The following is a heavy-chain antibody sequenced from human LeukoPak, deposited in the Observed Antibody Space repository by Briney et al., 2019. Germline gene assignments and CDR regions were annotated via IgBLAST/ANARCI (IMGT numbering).Heavy chain of an antibody. J-gene: IGHJ6*04. CDR3: ATDLEGSGSSGRYYYYGMDV. D-gene: IGHD3-10*01. Sequence: GASVKVSCKVSGYTLTELSMHWVRQAPGKGLEWMGGFDPEDGETIYAQKFQGRVTMTEDTSTDTAYMELSSPRSEDTAVYYCATDLEGSGSSGRYYYYGMDVWGKGTTVTVSS. CDR2: FDPEDGET. V-gene: IGHV1-24*01. CDR1: GYTLTELS.